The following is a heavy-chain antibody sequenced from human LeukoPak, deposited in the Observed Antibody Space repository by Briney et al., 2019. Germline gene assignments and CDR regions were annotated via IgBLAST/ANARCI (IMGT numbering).Heavy chain of an antibody. D-gene: IGHD3-3*01. CDR1: GFTFSSNH. Sequence: PGGSLRLSCAASGFTFSSNHMSWVRQAPGKGLEWVSVIYSGGNTYYADSVKGRFTVSRDNSKNTLYLQMNSLRAEDTAVYYCARDRRDFGVVSYYFDYWGQGTLVTVSS. V-gene: IGHV3-53*01. CDR2: IYSGGNT. CDR3: ARDRRDFGVVSYYFDY. J-gene: IGHJ4*02.